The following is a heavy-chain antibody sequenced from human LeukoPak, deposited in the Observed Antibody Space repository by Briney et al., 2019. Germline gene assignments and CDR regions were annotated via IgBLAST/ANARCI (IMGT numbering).Heavy chain of an antibody. CDR1: GGSISSSSYY. D-gene: IGHD3-3*01. J-gene: IGHJ5*02. V-gene: IGHV4-61*02. CDR3: ARATGVLRFLEWFNPNWFDP. Sequence: PSETLSLTCTVSGGSISSSSYYWSWIRQPAGKGLEWIGRIYTSGSTNYNPSLKSRVTISVDTSKNQFSLKLSSVTAADTAVYYCARATGVLRFLEWFNPNWFDPWGQGTLVTVSS. CDR2: IYTSGST.